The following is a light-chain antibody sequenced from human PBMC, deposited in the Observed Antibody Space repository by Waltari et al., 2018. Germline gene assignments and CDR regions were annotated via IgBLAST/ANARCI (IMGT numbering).Light chain of an antibody. J-gene: IGLJ2*01. V-gene: IGLV2-11*01. CDR2: DVT. CDR1: SSEFGGSAY. Sequence: QSALTQPRSVSGSPGQSVTISCTGTSSEFGGSAYVSWYQHHPGKAPKLMICDVTKRPSGVPDRFSGSKSGNTASLTISGLQAEDEADYYCCSYAGSYTHVVFGGGTKLTVL. CDR3: CSYAGSYTHVV.